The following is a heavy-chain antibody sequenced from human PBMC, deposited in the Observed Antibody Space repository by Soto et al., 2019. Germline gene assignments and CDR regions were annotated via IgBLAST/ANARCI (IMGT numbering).Heavy chain of an antibody. V-gene: IGHV3-23*01. J-gene: IGHJ4*02. Sequence: EVQLLESGGGLVQPGGSLRLSCAASGFTFSVYAMTWVRQAPGKGLEWVSAISGNGGSTYYADSVKGRFTISRDNSKSTLHLQMNSLRVDDTAVYYCAKDRTFGPPLVRFDSWGQGTLVSVSS. CDR1: GFTFSVYA. CDR2: ISGNGGST. D-gene: IGHD6-6*01. CDR3: AKDRTFGPPLVRFDS.